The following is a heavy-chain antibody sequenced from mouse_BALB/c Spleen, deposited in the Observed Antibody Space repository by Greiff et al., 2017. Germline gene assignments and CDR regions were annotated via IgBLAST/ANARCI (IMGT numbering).Heavy chain of an antibody. Sequence: EVKLMESGGGLVQPKGSLKLSCAASGFTFNTYAMHWVCQAPGKGLEWVARIRSKSNNYATYYADSVKDRFTISRDDSQSMLYLQMNNLKTEDTAMYYCVREGDYDGSYAMDYWGQGTSVTVSS. V-gene: IGHV10-3*03. J-gene: IGHJ4*01. CDR1: GFTFNTYA. CDR3: VREGDYDGSYAMDY. D-gene: IGHD2-4*01. CDR2: IRSKSNNYAT.